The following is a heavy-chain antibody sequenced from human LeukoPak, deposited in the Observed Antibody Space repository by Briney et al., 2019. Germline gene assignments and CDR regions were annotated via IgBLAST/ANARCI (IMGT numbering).Heavy chain of an antibody. Sequence: SETLSLTCAVYGGSFSGYYWSWIRQPPGKGLEWIGEINHSGSTNYNPSLKSRVTISVDTSKNQFSLKLSSVTAADTAVYYCASQLYYYGSGSYYGGAFDIWGQGTMVTVSS. CDR3: ASQLYYYGSGSYYGGAFDI. J-gene: IGHJ3*02. CDR2: INHSGST. V-gene: IGHV4-34*01. D-gene: IGHD3-10*01. CDR1: GGSFSGYY.